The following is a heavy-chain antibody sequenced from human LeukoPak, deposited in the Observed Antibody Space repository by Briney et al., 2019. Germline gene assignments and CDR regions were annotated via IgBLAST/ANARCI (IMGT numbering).Heavy chain of an antibody. V-gene: IGHV3-30-3*01. J-gene: IGHJ6*02. Sequence: GGSLILSCGASGFTFSIYTMHWVRQAPGKGLEWVAAISYDGTNKYYGDSVKGRFTISRDNSKMTLYLQMNSLRTEDTALYYCARNENNGMDVWGHGTTVTVSS. CDR2: ISYDGTNK. CDR1: GFTFSIYT. CDR3: ARNENNGMDV.